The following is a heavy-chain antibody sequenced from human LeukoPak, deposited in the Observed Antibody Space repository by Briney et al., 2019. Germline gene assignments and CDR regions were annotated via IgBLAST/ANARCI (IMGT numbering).Heavy chain of an antibody. Sequence: ASVKVSCKASGYTFTNYGISWVRQAPGQGLEWMGWISAYNGDTNYAQKLQGRVTMTTDTSTSTAYMELRSLRSDDTAVYYCARPGYSLWGDAFDIWGQGTMVTVSS. CDR3: ARPGYSLWGDAFDI. CDR2: ISAYNGDT. D-gene: IGHD5-18*01. V-gene: IGHV1-18*01. CDR1: GYTFTNYG. J-gene: IGHJ3*02.